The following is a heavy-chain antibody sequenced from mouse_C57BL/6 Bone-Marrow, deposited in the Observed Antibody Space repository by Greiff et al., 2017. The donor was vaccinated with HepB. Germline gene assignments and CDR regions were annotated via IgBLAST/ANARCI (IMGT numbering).Heavy chain of an antibody. J-gene: IGHJ3*01. V-gene: IGHV1-39*01. D-gene: IGHD2-4*01. CDR2: INPNYGTT. Sequence: VLLQQSGPELVKPGASVKISCKASGYSFTDYNMNWVKQSNGKSLEWIGVINPNYGTTSYNQKFKGKATLTVDQSSSTADMQLHSLTSEDSAVYYCAREIYYDYDVGFAYWGQGTLVTVSA. CDR1: GYSFTDYN. CDR3: AREIYYDYDVGFAY.